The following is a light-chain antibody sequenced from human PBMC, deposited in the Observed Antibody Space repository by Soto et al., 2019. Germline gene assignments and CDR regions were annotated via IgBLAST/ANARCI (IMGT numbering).Light chain of an antibody. J-gene: IGLJ1*01. Sequence: QSVLTQPPSASGTPGQRVTISCSGSTSDIGSNTVSWYQQLPGTAPKLRIHSNDQRTSGVPDRFSGSKSGTSASLAIRGLPSEDEAEYYCATWDDILSGLVFVPRTKLPVL. CDR3: ATWDDILSGLV. CDR2: SND. V-gene: IGLV1-44*01. CDR1: TSDIGSNT.